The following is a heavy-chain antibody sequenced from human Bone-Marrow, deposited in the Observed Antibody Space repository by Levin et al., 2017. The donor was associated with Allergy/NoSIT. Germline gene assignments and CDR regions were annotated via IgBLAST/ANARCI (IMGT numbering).Heavy chain of an antibody. CDR1: GFTFSNYG. D-gene: IGHD3-22*01. CDR3: AKDYKSFTMIVDAFDI. CDR2: VTHSGGRT. Sequence: RAGGSLRLSCAASGFTFSNYGMSWVRQAPGKGLEWVSSVTHSGGRTFYTDSVKGRFTISRDNSKNTLSLQMNSLRVEDTAVYYCAKDYKSFTMIVDAFDIWGQGTMVSISS. J-gene: IGHJ3*02. V-gene: IGHV3-23*01.